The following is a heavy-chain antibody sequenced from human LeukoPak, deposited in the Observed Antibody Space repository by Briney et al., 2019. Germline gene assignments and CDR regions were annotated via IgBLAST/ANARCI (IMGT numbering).Heavy chain of an antibody. CDR3: ARSNDYVWGSYLYYYYYMDV. D-gene: IGHD3-16*02. CDR1: GGSISSGGYY. J-gene: IGHJ6*03. Sequence: SETLSLTCTVSGGSISSGGYYWSWIRQHPGKGLEWIGYIYYSGSTYYNPSLKSRVTISVDTSKNQFSLKLSSVTAADTAVYYCARSNDYVWGSYLYYYYYMDVWGKGTKVTVS. CDR2: IYYSGST. V-gene: IGHV4-31*03.